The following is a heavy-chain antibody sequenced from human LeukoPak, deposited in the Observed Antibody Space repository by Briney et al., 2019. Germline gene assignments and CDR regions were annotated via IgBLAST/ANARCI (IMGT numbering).Heavy chain of an antibody. CDR3: ARVPAAIYYYYGMDV. J-gene: IGHJ6*02. CDR1: GLTFHDYA. D-gene: IGHD2-2*01. V-gene: IGHV3-23*01. Sequence: GGSLRLSCAISGLTFHDYAMTWVRQAPGKGLEWVSTIVGDSSKTYYADSVKGRFTISRDNSKNTLYLQMNSLRAEDTAVYYCARVPAAIYYYYGMDVWGQGTTVTVSS. CDR2: IVGDSSKT.